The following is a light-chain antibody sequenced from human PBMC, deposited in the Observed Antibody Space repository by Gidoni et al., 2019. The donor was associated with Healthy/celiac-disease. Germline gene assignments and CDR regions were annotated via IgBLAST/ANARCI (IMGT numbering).Light chain of an antibody. J-gene: IGKJ3*01. CDR3: QQRSNWPPLT. CDR2: DAA. Sequence: EIVLTQPPATLPLSPGARATPSCSASQSVSSYFAWYQQKPGQAPRLLINDAANRATGIPARFSGSGSGTNFTLTISSLEPEEFAVYYCQQRSNWPPLTFGPGTKVDIK. CDR1: QSVSSY. V-gene: IGKV3-11*01.